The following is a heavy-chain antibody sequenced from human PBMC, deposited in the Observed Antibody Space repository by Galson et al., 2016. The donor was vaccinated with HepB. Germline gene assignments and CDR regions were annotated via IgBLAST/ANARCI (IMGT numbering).Heavy chain of an antibody. Sequence: SLRLSCAASGFTFDDYAMHWVRQAPGKGLEWVSGISWNSAFIGYADSVRGRFTISRDNAKNSLYLQMNSLRSEDTALYYCAKAQYGSGNFLAIDYWGQGTLVTVSS. D-gene: IGHD3-10*01. J-gene: IGHJ4*02. CDR3: AKAQYGSGNFLAIDY. V-gene: IGHV3-9*01. CDR2: ISWNSAFI. CDR1: GFTFDDYA.